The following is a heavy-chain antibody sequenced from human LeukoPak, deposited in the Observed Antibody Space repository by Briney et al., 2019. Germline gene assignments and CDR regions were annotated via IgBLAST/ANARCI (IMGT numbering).Heavy chain of an antibody. CDR3: ARQGNDTTGSTWT. CDR1: GYTFTSYG. D-gene: IGHD3-22*01. V-gene: IGHV5-51*01. CDR2: VYPGDSDI. Sequence: ASVKVSCKASGYTFTSYGISWVRQAPGQGLEWMGIVYPGDSDIRYSPSFQGQVTISADKSINTAYLQWSSLKASDSAMYYCARQGNDTTGSTWTWGQGTLVTVSS. J-gene: IGHJ5*02.